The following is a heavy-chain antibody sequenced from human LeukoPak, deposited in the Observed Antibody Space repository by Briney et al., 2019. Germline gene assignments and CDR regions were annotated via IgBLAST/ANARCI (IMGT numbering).Heavy chain of an antibody. CDR1: GGSIRSYY. CDR2: IYYSGST. V-gene: IGHV4-59*01. CDR3: ARTGSTVTMLYPFDH. J-gene: IGHJ4*02. Sequence: SETLSLTCTVSGGSIRSYYWSWIRQPPGKGLEWIGYIYYSGSTNYNPSLKGRVSISVDTSKNQFSLKLSSVTAADTAVYYCARTGSTVTMLYPFDHWGQGTLVTVSS. D-gene: IGHD4-17*01.